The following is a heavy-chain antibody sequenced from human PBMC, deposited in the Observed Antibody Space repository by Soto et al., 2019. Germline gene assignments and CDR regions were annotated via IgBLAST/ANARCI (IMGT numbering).Heavy chain of an antibody. CDR1: GFTFSNYW. Sequence: EVQLVESGGGLGQPGGSLRLSCAASGFTFSNYWMHWVRQAPGKGLVWVSRINSDGSSTIYADSVKGRFTISRDNAKNTLYLQMNSLRAEDTAVYYCAGSNSGSYFPFDYWGQGTLVTVSS. V-gene: IGHV3-74*01. D-gene: IGHD1-26*01. CDR3: AGSNSGSYFPFDY. J-gene: IGHJ4*02. CDR2: INSDGSST.